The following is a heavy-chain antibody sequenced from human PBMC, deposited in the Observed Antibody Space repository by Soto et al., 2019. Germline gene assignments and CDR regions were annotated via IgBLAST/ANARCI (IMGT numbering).Heavy chain of an antibody. CDR1: GFPFKSST. CDR3: AARHCGGGSCYSHEEAFEG. J-gene: IGHJ3*01. Sequence: ASVKVSCKASGFPFKSSTVQWVRQARGQGLEWIGWIAVDSGKTEYAHLIQDRVAITRDLSTSTAYMELSSLRSEDTAVYYCAARHCGGGSCYSHEEAFEGWGQGTVVTVSS. CDR2: IAVDSGKT. V-gene: IGHV1-58*01. D-gene: IGHD2-15*01.